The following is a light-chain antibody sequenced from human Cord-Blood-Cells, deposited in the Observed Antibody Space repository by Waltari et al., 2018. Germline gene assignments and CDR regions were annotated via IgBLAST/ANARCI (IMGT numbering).Light chain of an antibody. CDR2: DAS. J-gene: IGKJ1*01. Sequence: EIVLTQSPATLSLSPGERATLSCRASQSVSSYFAGYQQKPGQAPRLLSFDASNRATGIPARFIGSGCGTDFTLTISSLVPEDFAVYYCQQRSNWPPWTFGQGTKVEIK. CDR1: QSVSSY. V-gene: IGKV3-11*01. CDR3: QQRSNWPPWT.